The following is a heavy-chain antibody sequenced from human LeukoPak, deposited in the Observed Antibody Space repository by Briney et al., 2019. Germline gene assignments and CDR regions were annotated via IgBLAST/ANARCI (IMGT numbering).Heavy chain of an antibody. V-gene: IGHV1-46*01. CDR1: GYTFTSYY. CDR2: INPSGGST. J-gene: IGHJ6*02. D-gene: IGHD3-3*02. CDR3: ARDSAPPQHSPYGMDV. Sequence: ASVKVSCKASGYTFTSYYMHWVRQAPGQGLEWMGIINPSGGSTSYAQKFRGRVTMTRDTSTSTVYMELSSLRSEDTAVYYRARDSAPPQHSPYGMDVWGQGTTVTVSS.